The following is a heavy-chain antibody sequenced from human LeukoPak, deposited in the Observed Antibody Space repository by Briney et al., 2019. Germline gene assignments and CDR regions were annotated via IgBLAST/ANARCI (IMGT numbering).Heavy chain of an antibody. D-gene: IGHD2/OR15-2a*01. J-gene: IGHJ4*02. CDR3: AGVSSYFLHY. Sequence: PGGSLRLSCAASGFTVSSNYMSWVRQAPGQGLEWVSVIYSGGSTYYADSVKGRFTISRDNSKNTLYLQMNSLRAEDTAVYFCAGVSSYFLHYWGQGTLVTVSS. V-gene: IGHV3-66*01. CDR2: IYSGGST. CDR1: GFTVSSNY.